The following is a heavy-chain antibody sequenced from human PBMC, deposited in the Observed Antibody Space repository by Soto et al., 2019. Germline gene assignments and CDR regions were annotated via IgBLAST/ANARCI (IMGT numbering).Heavy chain of an antibody. CDR2: IGTAGDT. CDR3: ARGPGVSFDY. Sequence: EVQLVESGGGLVQRGGSLRLSCAVSGFIFSSYDMHWVRQAAGKGLEWVSGIGTAGDTYYPGSVKGRFTISRDNAKDSVYLQMNSLRVDDTAVYYCARGPGVSFDYWGQGALVTVSS. V-gene: IGHV3-13*01. CDR1: GFIFSSYD. J-gene: IGHJ4*02. D-gene: IGHD2-8*01.